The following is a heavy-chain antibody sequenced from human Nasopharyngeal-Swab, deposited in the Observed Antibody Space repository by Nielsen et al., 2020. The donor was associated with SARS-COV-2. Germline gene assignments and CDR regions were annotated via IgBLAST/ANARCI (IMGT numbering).Heavy chain of an antibody. CDR3: ARDRGHYYDSSGYYFHYYYGMDV. D-gene: IGHD3-22*01. CDR2: IYSGGST. CDR1: WFTVSSNY. V-gene: IGHV3-53*01. J-gene: IGHJ6*02. Sequence: GESLKISCAASWFTVSSNYMSWVRQAPGKGLEWVSVIYSGGSTYYADSVKGRFTISRDNSKNTLYLQMNSLRAEDTAVYYCARDRGHYYDSSGYYFHYYYGMDVWGQGTTVTVSS.